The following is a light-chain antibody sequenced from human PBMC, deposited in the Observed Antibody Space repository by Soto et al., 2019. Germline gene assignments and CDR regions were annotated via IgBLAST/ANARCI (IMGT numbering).Light chain of an antibody. J-gene: IGKJ1*01. CDR3: QQYGSSGT. CDR2: DAS. V-gene: IGKV3-20*01. CDR1: QSVSSNY. Sequence: EIVLTQSPGTLSLSPGERATLSCRASQSVSSNYLAWYQQKPGQAPRLLIFDASSRATGISDRFSGSGSGTDFTLTISRLEPEDFAVYYCQQYGSSGTFGQGTKVDIK.